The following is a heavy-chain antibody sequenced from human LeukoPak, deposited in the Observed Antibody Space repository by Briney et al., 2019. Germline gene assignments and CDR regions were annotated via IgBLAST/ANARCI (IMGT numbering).Heavy chain of an antibody. CDR2: IIPIFGIA. CDR1: GGTFSSYG. D-gene: IGHD2-2*01. V-gene: IGHV1-69*04. Sequence: GSSVKVSCKTSGGTFSSYGITWVRQAPGQGLEWMGRIIPIFGIANYAQKFQGRVTITADKSTSTAYMELSSLRSEDTAVYYCARVPDIVVVPADPQSYYYYYGMDVWGQGTTVTVSS. J-gene: IGHJ6*02. CDR3: ARVPDIVVVPADPQSYYYYYGMDV.